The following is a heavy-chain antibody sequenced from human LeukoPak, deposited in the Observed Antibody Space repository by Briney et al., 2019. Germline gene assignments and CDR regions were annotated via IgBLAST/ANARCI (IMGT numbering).Heavy chain of an antibody. D-gene: IGHD1-26*01. CDR2: INYSGTT. CDR1: GGSVSSDSYY. Sequence: SETLSLTCAVSGGSVSSDSYYCVWVRQPPGKGLEWTGSINYSGTTYYSSSLKSRITLSMDASKNQFSLRLTSVTAADTAVYYCARLGTYSGNLFDNWGQGTLVTVSS. CDR3: ARLGTYSGNLFDN. V-gene: IGHV4-39*01. J-gene: IGHJ4*02.